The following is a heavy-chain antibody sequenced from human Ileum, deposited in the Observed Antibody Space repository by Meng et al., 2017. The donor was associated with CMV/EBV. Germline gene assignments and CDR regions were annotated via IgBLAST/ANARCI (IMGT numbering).Heavy chain of an antibody. CDR2: VGGNGDGT. V-gene: IGHV3-23*01. D-gene: IGHD3-3*01. Sequence: ASDFALRGNSIGWGRQAPGKVLEWVSVVGGNGDGTYHASSVKDRFTISSGNSRNTLYLQMNSLRADDTAVYYCAKGVSVFGVVPDHWGQGTLVTVSS. CDR3: AKGVSVFGVVPDH. CDR1: DFALRGNS. J-gene: IGHJ4*02.